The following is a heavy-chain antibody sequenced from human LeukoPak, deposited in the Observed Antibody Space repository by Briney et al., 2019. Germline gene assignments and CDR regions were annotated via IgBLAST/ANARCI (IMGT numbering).Heavy chain of an antibody. Sequence: GRSLRLSCAASGFTFDDYAMHWVRQAPGKGLEWVSGISWNSGSIGYADSVKGRFTISRDIAKNSLYLQMNSLRAEDTALYYCAKDRYYSSSSIDYWGQGTLVTVSS. D-gene: IGHD6-13*01. V-gene: IGHV3-9*01. CDR1: GFTFDDYA. CDR2: ISWNSGSI. CDR3: AKDRYYSSSSIDY. J-gene: IGHJ4*02.